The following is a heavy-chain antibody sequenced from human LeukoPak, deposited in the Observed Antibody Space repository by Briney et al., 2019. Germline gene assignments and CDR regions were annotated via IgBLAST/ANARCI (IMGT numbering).Heavy chain of an antibody. D-gene: IGHD3-22*01. V-gene: IGHV1-18*01. CDR1: GYTFTSYG. CDR2: ISAYNGNT. J-gene: IGHJ5*02. Sequence: ASVKVSCKASGYTFTSYGISWVRQAPGQGLEWMGWISAYNGNTNYAQKLQGRVTMTTDTSTSTAYMELRSLRSDDTAVYYCARDLHYYDNSTYNWFDPWGQGTLVTVSS. CDR3: ARDLHYYDNSTYNWFDP.